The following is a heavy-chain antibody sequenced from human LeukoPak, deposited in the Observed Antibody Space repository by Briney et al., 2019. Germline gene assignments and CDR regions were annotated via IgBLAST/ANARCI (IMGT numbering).Heavy chain of an antibody. Sequence: SETLSLTCAVSGASISSGYWWSWVRQPPGKGLEWIGEIYHSGSTNHNPSLKSRVTISVDKSKSQFSLNLSSVTAAATAVYYCARDDTGVIRGIRFHYWGQGTLVTVSS. CDR3: ARDDTGVIRGIRFHY. D-gene: IGHD3-10*01. V-gene: IGHV4-4*02. CDR2: IYHSGST. J-gene: IGHJ4*02. CDR1: GASISSGYW.